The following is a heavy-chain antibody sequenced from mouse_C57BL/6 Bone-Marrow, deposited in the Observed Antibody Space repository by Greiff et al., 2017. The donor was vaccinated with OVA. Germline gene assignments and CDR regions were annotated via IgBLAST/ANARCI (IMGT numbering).Heavy chain of an antibody. CDR1: GYTFTSYW. Sequence: VQVVESGAELAKPGASVKLSCKASGYTFTSYWMQWVKQRPGQGLEWIGEIDPSDSYTNYNQKFKGKATLTADTSSSTAYMQLSSLTSEDSAVYYCARSRYSNYQWYIDYWGQGTTLTVSS. J-gene: IGHJ2*01. CDR2: IDPSDSYT. CDR3: ARSRYSNYQWYIDY. V-gene: IGHV1-50*01. D-gene: IGHD2-5*01.